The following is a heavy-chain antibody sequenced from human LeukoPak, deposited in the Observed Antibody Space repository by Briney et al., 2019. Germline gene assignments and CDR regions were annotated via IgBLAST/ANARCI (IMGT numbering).Heavy chain of an antibody. J-gene: IGHJ1*01. D-gene: IGHD2-8*02. CDR3: SKSGGAARARGYLQH. CDR2: ISWNSVRL. V-gene: IGHV3-9*01. Sequence: GRSLRLSCATSGFTFDDYDMHWVRQAPGKGLEWVSGISWNSVRLGNADFVGGRFTISRDNAEKSLHQHMNSLRPEDTAGYYCSKSGGAARARGYLQHWGQGALVTVSS. CDR1: GFTFDDYD.